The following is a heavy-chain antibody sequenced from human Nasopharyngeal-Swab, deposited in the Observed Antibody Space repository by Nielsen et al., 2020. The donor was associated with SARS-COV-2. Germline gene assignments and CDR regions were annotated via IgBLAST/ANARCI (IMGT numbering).Heavy chain of an antibody. CDR2: FDPEDGET. CDR3: TTVAGSYGRFDY. CDR1: GYTLTDLS. Sequence: ASVKVSYKVSGYTLTDLSMHWVRQAPGKGLEWVGGFDPEDGETIYAQKFQGRVTMTEDTSTDTAYMELSSPTSEDTAVYYCTTVAGSYGRFDYWGQGTLVTVSS. J-gene: IGHJ4*02. D-gene: IGHD1-26*01. V-gene: IGHV1-24*01.